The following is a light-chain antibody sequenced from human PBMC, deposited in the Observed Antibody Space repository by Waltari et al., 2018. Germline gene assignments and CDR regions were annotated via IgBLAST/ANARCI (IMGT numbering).Light chain of an antibody. Sequence: EIVLTQSPGTLSLSPGERATLSCRASQSVSSSYLAWYQQKPGQAPRLLIYGASLRATVIPDRCSGSGYGTDFTLTISRLEPEDFAVYYCQQYGSSPYTFGQGTKLEIK. V-gene: IGKV3-20*01. J-gene: IGKJ2*01. CDR2: GAS. CDR1: QSVSSSY. CDR3: QQYGSSPYT.